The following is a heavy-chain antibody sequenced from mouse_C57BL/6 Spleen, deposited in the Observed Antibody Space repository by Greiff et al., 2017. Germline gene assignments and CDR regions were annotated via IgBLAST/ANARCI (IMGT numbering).Heavy chain of an antibody. CDR3: AREVDGNPFAY. CDR2: INPNNGGT. Sequence: EVQLQQSGPELVKPGASVKISCKASGYTFTDYYMNWVKQSHGKSLEWIGDINPNNGGTSHNQKFKGKATLTVDKSSSTAYMELRSLTSEDSAVYYCAREVDGNPFAYWGQGTLVSVSA. CDR1: GYTFTDYY. V-gene: IGHV1-26*01. D-gene: IGHD2-1*01. J-gene: IGHJ3*01.